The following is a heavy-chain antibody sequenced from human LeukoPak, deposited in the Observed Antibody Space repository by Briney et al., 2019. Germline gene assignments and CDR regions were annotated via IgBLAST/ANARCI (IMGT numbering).Heavy chain of an antibody. CDR2: ISYDGSNK. Sequence: GGSLKLSCAASGFTFSDSSMHWVRQAPGKGLEWVAVISYDGSNKYYADSVKGRFTISRDNSKNTLYLQMNSLRAEDTAVYYCAGEKRKGYSYGIVDYWGQGTLVTVSS. D-gene: IGHD5-18*01. CDR1: GFTFSDSS. CDR3: AGEKRKGYSYGIVDY. V-gene: IGHV3-30-3*01. J-gene: IGHJ4*02.